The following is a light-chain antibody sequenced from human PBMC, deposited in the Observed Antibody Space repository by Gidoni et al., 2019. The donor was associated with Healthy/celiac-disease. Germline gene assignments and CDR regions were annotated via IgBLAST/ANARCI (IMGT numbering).Light chain of an antibody. J-gene: IGKJ2*01. V-gene: IGKV1-39*01. CDR1: QSISSY. CDR2: AAS. Sequence: IQMPPSPSSLSASVGDRVTITCRASQSISSYLNWYQQKPGKAPKLLIYAASSLQSGVPSRFSGSGSGTDFTPTISSLQPEDFATYYCQQSYSTPRTFGEGTKLEIK. CDR3: QQSYSTPRT.